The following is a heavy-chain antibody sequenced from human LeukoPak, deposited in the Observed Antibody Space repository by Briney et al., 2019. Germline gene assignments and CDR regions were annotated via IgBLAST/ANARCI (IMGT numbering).Heavy chain of an antibody. Sequence: SETVSLTCTASGGSLRRGGYYWGCIRQHPGRALECIGYIYYCGSTYYNPSLKSRVTISVDTSKNQFSLTLSSVTAADTAVYYCARDLVKAAAPPEGFDPWGQGTLVTVSS. CDR3: ARDLVKAAAPPEGFDP. J-gene: IGHJ5*02. D-gene: IGHD2-2*01. CDR2: IYYCGST. CDR1: GGSLRRGGYY. V-gene: IGHV4-31*03.